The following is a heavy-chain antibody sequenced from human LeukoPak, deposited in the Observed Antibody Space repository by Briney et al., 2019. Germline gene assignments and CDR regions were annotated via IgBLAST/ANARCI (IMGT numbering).Heavy chain of an antibody. Sequence: GGSLRLSWALAGLTVSSNYMNWVRQAPGKGLEWVSVIYSVGSTYSAACVKGRFITSRDSSKDMLSLQMNSLRAEDTAVYYCAKDLGWRVWGNYRPPAFDYWGQGTLVTVSS. CDR2: IYSVGST. CDR3: AKDLGWRVWGNYRPPAFDY. CDR1: GLTVSSNY. V-gene: IGHV3-53*01. D-gene: IGHD3-16*02. J-gene: IGHJ4*02.